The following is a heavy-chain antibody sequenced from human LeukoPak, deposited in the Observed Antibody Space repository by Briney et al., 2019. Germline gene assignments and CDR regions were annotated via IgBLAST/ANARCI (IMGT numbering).Heavy chain of an antibody. J-gene: IGHJ3*02. CDR1: GFSLSTSGVG. Sequence: SGPTLVNPTQTLTLTCTFSGFSLSTSGVGVGWIRQPPGKALEWLALIYWDDDKRYSPSLKSRLTITKDTSKNQVVLTMTNMDPVDTATYYCAHSLRLTIFGVVKDAFDIWGQGTMVTVSS. V-gene: IGHV2-5*02. D-gene: IGHD3-3*01. CDR3: AHSLRLTIFGVVKDAFDI. CDR2: IYWDDDK.